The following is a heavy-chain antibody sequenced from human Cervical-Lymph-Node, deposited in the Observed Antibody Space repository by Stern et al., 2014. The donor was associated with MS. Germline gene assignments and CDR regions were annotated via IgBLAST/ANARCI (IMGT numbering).Heavy chain of an antibody. CDR3: ARGGYDSGSYYGFWYFDL. J-gene: IGHJ2*01. CDR2: ITDSGGT. D-gene: IGHD3-10*01. V-gene: IGHV4-34*01. Sequence: QVQLQQWGAGLLRPSETLSLTCAVYGGSFSDYYWSWIRQTPGKGLEWIGEITDSGGTNYKTSLKSRVTISGDTSKKQFSLNLKSVTAADTGVYYCARGGYDSGSYYGFWYFDLWGRGTLVTVSS. CDR1: GGSFSDYY.